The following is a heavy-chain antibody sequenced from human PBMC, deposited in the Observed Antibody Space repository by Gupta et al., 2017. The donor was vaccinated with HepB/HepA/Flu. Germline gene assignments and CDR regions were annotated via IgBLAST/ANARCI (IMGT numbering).Heavy chain of an antibody. CDR2: IIPIFGPA. CDR3: ARGKGVGRGHYTPNRFDY. J-gene: IGHJ4*02. D-gene: IGHD3-22*01. Sequence: QVQLVQSGAEVKKPGSSVKISCKTSGGTFSSDDISWVRQAPGQGLEWMGRIIPIFGPANYARDFQGRVTITADESTRTVNMVLSSLRFEDTAIYYCARGKGVGRGHYTPNRFDYWGQGTVVTVSS. CDR1: GGTFSSDD. V-gene: IGHV1-69*01.